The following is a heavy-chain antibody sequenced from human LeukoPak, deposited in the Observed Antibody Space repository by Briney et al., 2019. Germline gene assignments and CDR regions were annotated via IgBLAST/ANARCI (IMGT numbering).Heavy chain of an antibody. J-gene: IGHJ5*02. Sequence: GRSLRLSCAASGFTFDDYAMHWVRQAPGKGLEWVSGISWNSGSIGYADSVKGRFTISRDNAKNSLYLQMNSLRAEDTAVYYCARGGYYGLGNDFRFDPWGQGTLVTVSS. V-gene: IGHV3-9*01. CDR3: ARGGYYGLGNDFRFDP. CDR1: GFTFDDYA. D-gene: IGHD3-10*01. CDR2: ISWNSGSI.